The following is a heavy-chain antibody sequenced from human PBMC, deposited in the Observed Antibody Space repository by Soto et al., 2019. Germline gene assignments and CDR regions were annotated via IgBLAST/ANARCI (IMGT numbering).Heavy chain of an antibody. CDR2: MNPNSGNT. CDR1: GYTFTSYD. V-gene: IGHV1-8*01. Sequence: ASVKVSCKASGYTFTSYDINWVRQATGQGLEWMGWMNPNSGNTGYAQKFQGRVTMTRNTSISTAYMELSSLRSEDTAVYYCARVPQKYFDWPKEFDPWGQGTLVTVSS. CDR3: ARVPQKYFDWPKEFDP. J-gene: IGHJ5*02. D-gene: IGHD3-9*01.